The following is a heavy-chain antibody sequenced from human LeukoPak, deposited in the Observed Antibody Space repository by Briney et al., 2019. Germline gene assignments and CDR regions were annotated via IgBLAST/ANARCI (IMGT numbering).Heavy chain of an antibody. V-gene: IGHV4-31*03. CDR3: ARLAYCGGDWFLPLDV. Sequence: SETLSLNCTVSGGSISSGGYYWCWIRQHPGKGLEWIGYIYYSGSTYYNPSLKSRVTISVDTSKNQFSLKLSSVTAADTAVYCCARLAYCGGDWFLPLDVWGQGTTVTVSS. CDR1: GGSISSGGYY. CDR2: IYYSGST. D-gene: IGHD2-21*02. J-gene: IGHJ6*02.